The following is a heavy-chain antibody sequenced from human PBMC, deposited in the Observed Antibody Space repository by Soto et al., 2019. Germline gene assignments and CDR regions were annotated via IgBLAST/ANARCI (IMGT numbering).Heavy chain of an antibody. CDR3: ARVRGYVYYGMDV. J-gene: IGHJ6*02. CDR1: GGSVSSGDYY. CDR2: IYYSGST. D-gene: IGHD5-12*01. V-gene: IGHV4-30-4*01. Sequence: SECLSLTCTVSGGSVSSGDYYWSWIRQPPGKGLEWIGYIYYSGSTYYNPSLKSRVTISVDTSKNQFSLKLSSVTAADTAVYYCARVRGYVYYGMDVWGQGTTVTVSS.